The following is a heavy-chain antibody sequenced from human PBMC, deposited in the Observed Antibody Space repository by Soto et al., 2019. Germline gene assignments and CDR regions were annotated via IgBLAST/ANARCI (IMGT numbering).Heavy chain of an antibody. Sequence: GESLKISCKGSGYSFTSYWIGWVRQMPGKGLEWMGIIYPGDSDTRYSPSFQGQVTISADKSISTAYMELSRLRSDDTAVYYCARVRSGSSRSSAFDVWGQGTMVTVSS. J-gene: IGHJ3*01. CDR2: IYPGDSDT. D-gene: IGHD1-26*01. V-gene: IGHV5-51*01. CDR3: ARVRSGSSRSSAFDV. CDR1: GYSFTSYW.